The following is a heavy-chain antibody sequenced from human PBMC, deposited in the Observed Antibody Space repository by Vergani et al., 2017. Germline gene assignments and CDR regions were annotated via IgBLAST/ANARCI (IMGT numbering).Heavy chain of an antibody. J-gene: IGHJ6*02. D-gene: IGHD5-18*01. CDR2: IYRSGST. Sequence: QVQLQESGQGLVKPSQTLSLTSTASDGSINSGSYYWSGIRQPAGKGLEWIGRIYRSGSTNYNPSLKSRVTISVDTSKNQFSLKLSSVTAADTAVYYCAREYRAKVYSNDYYYGMDVWGQGTTVTVSS. CDR1: DGSINSGSYY. V-gene: IGHV4-61*02. CDR3: AREYRAKVYSNDYYYGMDV.